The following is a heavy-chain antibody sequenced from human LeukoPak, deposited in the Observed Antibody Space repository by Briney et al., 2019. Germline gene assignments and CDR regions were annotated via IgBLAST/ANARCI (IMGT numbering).Heavy chain of an antibody. CDR2: IWFDGSNK. V-gene: IGHV3-33*08. J-gene: IGHJ6*02. CDR3: ARDSAGGYNLLLSLYYYYGMDV. Sequence: PGGSLRLSCAASGFTFSNYEMNWVRQAPGKGLEWVAVIWFDGSNKFYADSVKGRFTISRDNSKNTLYLQMNSLRAEDTAVYYCARDSAGGYNLLLSLYYYYGMDVWGQGTTVTVSS. CDR1: GFTFSNYE. D-gene: IGHD5-24*01.